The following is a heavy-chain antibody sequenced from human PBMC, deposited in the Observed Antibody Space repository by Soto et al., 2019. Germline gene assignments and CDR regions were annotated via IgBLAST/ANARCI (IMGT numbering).Heavy chain of an antibody. J-gene: IGHJ4*02. CDR3: AGLYNSTDWTDFDF. V-gene: IGHV4-59*08. Sequence: QELLQESGPGLVKPSETLSLTCTVSGGSISHSYWSWLRLSPGKGLEWIGYIHYGGATTYNPSLKSRVTISLGTPRKEFYLTLRSVTAADTALYFCAGLYNSTDWTDFDFWGQGTRVTVSS. CDR2: IHYGGAT. CDR1: GGSISHSY. D-gene: IGHD6-13*01.